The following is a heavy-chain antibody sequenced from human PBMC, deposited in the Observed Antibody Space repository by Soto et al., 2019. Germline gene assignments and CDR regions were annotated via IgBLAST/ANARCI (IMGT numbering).Heavy chain of an antibody. D-gene: IGHD2-21*02. V-gene: IGHV3-33*01. CDR2: IWYDGSHK. J-gene: IGHJ4*02. CDR3: ARDEDGGNSGYFDY. CDR1: GFNFRNYG. Sequence: QVQLVESGGGVVQPGRSLRLSCAASGFNFRNYGMHWVRQAPGKGLEWVGVIWYDGSHKYYADSVKGRFTISRDLSNNTLYLQLNSLRAEDTALYYCARDEDGGNSGYFDYWGQGTLVTVSS.